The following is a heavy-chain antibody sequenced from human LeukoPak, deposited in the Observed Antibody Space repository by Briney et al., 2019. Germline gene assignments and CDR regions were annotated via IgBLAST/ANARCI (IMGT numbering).Heavy chain of an antibody. CDR2: ISGSGGST. Sequence: PGGSLRLSCAASGFTFSSYAMSWVRQAPGKGLEWVSAISGSGGSTYYADSVKGRFTISRDNAKNSLFLQMNSLRADDTAMYYCARSGTAAGTADYWGQGTLVTVSS. V-gene: IGHV3-23*01. J-gene: IGHJ4*02. CDR3: ARSGTAAGTADY. D-gene: IGHD6-13*01. CDR1: GFTFSSYA.